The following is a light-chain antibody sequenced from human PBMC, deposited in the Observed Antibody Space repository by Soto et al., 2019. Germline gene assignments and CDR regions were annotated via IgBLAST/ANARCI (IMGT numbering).Light chain of an antibody. J-gene: IGKJ2*01. CDR2: DAS. V-gene: IGKV1-5*01. CDR1: QSINNW. CDR3: QQYNSYRYT. Sequence: DFQMTQSPPTLSASVGDSVTITCRASQSINNWLAWYQQKPGKAPKVLIYDASNLESGVPSRFSGSGSGTEFTLTISSLQPDDVATYYCQQYNSYRYTFGQGTKLEIK.